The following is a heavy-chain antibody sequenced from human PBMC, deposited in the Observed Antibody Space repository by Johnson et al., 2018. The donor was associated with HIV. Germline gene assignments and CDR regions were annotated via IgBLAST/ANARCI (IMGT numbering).Heavy chain of an antibody. D-gene: IGHD6-13*01. V-gene: IGHV3-30*02. CDR3: AKDFIAAAGHDAFDI. CDR1: GFTFSNYA. Sequence: QVQLVESGGGVVQPGRSLRLSCVGSGFTFSNYALHCVRQAPGKGLEWVAFIRYDGSNKYYADSVKGRFTISRDNSKNTLYLQMNSLRAEDTAVYYCAKDFIAAAGHDAFDIWGQGTMVTVSS. J-gene: IGHJ3*02. CDR2: IRYDGSNK.